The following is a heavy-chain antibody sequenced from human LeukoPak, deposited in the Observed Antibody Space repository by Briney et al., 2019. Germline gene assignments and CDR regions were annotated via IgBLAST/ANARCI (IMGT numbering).Heavy chain of an antibody. V-gene: IGHV3-30*18. J-gene: IGHJ4*02. CDR2: ISYDGSNK. Sequence: PGRSLRLSCAASGFTFSSYGMHWVRQAPGKGLEWVAVISYDGSNKHYADSVKGRFTISRDNSKNTLYLQMNSLRAEDTAVYYCAKDGSGSYYDYWGQGTLVTVSS. CDR3: AKDGSGSYYDY. D-gene: IGHD1-26*01. CDR1: GFTFSSYG.